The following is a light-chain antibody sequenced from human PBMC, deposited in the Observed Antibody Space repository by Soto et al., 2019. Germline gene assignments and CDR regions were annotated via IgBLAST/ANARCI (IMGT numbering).Light chain of an antibody. V-gene: IGKV3-15*01. CDR3: QQGHNWPLT. Sequence: EIVMTQSPATLSVSPGERATLSCRASQSISTELAWYQQKPGQPPRLLIYSASTRATGVPARFAGSGFGSEFTLTISGLHAEDVAVYYCQQGHNWPLTFGQGTMLEI. CDR1: QSISTE. CDR2: SAS. J-gene: IGKJ2*01.